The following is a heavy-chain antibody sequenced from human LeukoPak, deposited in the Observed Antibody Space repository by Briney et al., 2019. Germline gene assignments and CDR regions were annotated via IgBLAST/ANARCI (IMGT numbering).Heavy chain of an antibody. Sequence: GRSLSLSCPPSGFTFSSHATSWVRQAPGNGLEWDSSITRSGRSTYYADSVKGRFTISRDNTKKTLYLQTRSLRTEHTSTYYCSRGMITFGRVIVIKSYYFDYWGQGTLVTVSS. V-gene: IGHV3-23*01. CDR1: GFTFSSHA. CDR2: ITRSGRST. J-gene: IGHJ4*02. CDR3: SRGMITFGRVIVIKSYYFDY. D-gene: IGHD3-16*02.